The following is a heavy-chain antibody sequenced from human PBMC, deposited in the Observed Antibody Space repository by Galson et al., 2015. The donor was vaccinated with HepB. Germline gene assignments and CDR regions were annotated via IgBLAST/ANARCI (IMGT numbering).Heavy chain of an antibody. CDR2: INWNGGST. Sequence: SLRLSCAASGFTFEDYGMSWVRQTPGKGLEWVCGINWNGGSTGCADSMKGRFTISRDNAKNSLYLQMNSLRAEDTALYYCARRNYDSVWGSRLDYWGQGALVTVSS. V-gene: IGHV3-20*04. D-gene: IGHD3-16*01. J-gene: IGHJ4*02. CDR1: GFTFEDYG. CDR3: ARRNYDSVWGSRLDY.